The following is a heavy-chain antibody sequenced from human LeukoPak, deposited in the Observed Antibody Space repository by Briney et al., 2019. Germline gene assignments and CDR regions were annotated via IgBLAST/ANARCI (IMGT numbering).Heavy chain of an antibody. D-gene: IGHD3-9*01. CDR2: ITTSGTYI. CDR1: GFTFTRFN. Sequence: GGSLRLSCAASGFTFTRFNMNWVRQAPGKGLELVSSITTSGTYIYYADSVQGRFTISRDNAKNSLYLQMNSLRAEDTAVYYCARLPVLRYFDWSRHYYFDYWGQGTLVTVSS. V-gene: IGHV3-21*06. CDR3: ARLPVLRYFDWSRHYYFDY. J-gene: IGHJ4*02.